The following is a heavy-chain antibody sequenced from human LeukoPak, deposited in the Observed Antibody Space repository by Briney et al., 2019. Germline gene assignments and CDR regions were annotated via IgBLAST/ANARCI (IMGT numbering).Heavy chain of an antibody. CDR1: GGTFSSYA. Sequence: SVKVSCKASGGTFSSYAISWVRQAPGQGLEWIGGIIPIFGTANYAQKFQGRVTITADESTSTAYMELRSLRSDDTAVYHCARVTLGSWYFDLWGRGTLVTVSS. D-gene: IGHD2-15*01. V-gene: IGHV1-69*13. CDR2: IIPIFGTA. J-gene: IGHJ2*01. CDR3: ARVTLGSWYFDL.